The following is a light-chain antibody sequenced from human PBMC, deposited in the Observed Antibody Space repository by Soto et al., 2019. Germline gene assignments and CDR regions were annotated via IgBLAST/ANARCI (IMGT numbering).Light chain of an antibody. J-gene: IGKJ1*01. V-gene: IGKV1-17*01. CDR2: AAS. CDR1: QTITND. CDR3: LQLNTYPWT. Sequence: DIQVTQSPPTLSASVGDRVTITCRASQTITNDLGWYQQKPGKAPKRLIYAASTLQSGVPSRFSGSGSGTEFTLTISSLQPEDVATYYCLQLNTYPWTFGQGTKVDIK.